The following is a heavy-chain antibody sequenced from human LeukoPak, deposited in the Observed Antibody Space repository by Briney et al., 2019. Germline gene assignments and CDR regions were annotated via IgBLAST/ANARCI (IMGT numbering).Heavy chain of an antibody. V-gene: IGHV5-51*01. Sequence: GESLKISCQGSGYSFTDYWIGWVRQMPGKGLEWMGIIYPGDSDIRYSPSFKGQVTISADKSITTAYLEWSSLQASDTAMYYCARHGRYSSSPSGWSDYWGQGTMVTVSS. CDR3: ARHGRYSSSPSGWSDY. D-gene: IGHD6-6*01. CDR2: IYPGDSDI. CDR1: GYSFTDYW. J-gene: IGHJ4*02.